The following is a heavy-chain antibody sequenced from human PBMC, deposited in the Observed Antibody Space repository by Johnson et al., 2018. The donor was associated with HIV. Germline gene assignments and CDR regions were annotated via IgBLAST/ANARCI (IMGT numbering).Heavy chain of an antibody. CDR2: LTWNSDIT. D-gene: IGHD5-18*01. CDR1: GFTFDHYA. J-gene: IGHJ3*02. V-gene: IGHV3-9*01. Sequence: VQLVESGGGLVQPGRSLRLSCVASGFTFDHYAMHWVRQPPGKGLEWVSGLTWNSDITGYADSVKGRFTISRDSAKKSLYLQMNSLTVEDTALYYCVKDIGYGCPSDCAFDIWGQGTMVTVSS. CDR3: VKDIGYGCPSDCAFDI.